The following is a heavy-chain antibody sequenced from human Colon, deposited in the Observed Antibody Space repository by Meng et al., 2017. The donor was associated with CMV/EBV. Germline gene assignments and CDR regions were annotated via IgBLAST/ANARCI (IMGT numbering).Heavy chain of an antibody. V-gene: IGHV3-30-3*01. Sequence: GFTFSTYAMHWVRQNPGKGLEWVAVISYDGSNKYYADSVKGRFTISRDNSKNTLHLQMNTLRAEDTALYYCARGGYYDSSGQNWFDPWGQGTLVTVPQ. CDR3: ARGGYYDSSGQNWFDP. CDR2: ISYDGSNK. D-gene: IGHD3-22*01. J-gene: IGHJ5*02. CDR1: GFTFSTYA.